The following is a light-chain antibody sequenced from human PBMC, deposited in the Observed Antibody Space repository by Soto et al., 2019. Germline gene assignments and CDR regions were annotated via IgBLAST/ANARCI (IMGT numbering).Light chain of an antibody. CDR2: EVT. Sequence: QLVLTQPASVSGSPGKSITISCTGTSSDVGGYNYVSWYQHHPGKVPKLIIYEVTNRPSGVSDRFSGSKSANTASLTISGLQAEDEADFHCSSYTSSNTGVFGGGTKLTVL. CDR3: SSYTSSNTGV. J-gene: IGLJ3*02. V-gene: IGLV2-14*01. CDR1: SSDVGGYNY.